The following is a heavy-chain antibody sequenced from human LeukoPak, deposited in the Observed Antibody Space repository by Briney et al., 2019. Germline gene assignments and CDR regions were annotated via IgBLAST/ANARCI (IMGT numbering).Heavy chain of an antibody. Sequence: SQTLSLTCAISGDSVSSNSAVWNWITQSPSRGLEWLGRTYYRSKWYNDYAVSVKSRITIKPDTSKNQFSLQLNSATPEDTAVYYCARLGLGGAFDIWGQGTMVTVSS. CDR2: TYYRSKWYN. V-gene: IGHV6-1*01. CDR3: ARLGLGGAFDI. D-gene: IGHD2-15*01. J-gene: IGHJ3*02. CDR1: GDSVSSNSAV.